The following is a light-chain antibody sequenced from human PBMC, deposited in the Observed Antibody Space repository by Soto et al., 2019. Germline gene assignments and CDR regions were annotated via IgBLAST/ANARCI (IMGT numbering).Light chain of an antibody. CDR2: WAS. CDR3: QQYYSTPWT. Sequence: DVVLTHSPYSLSVSLGGRATINCKSSQSVLYSSNNMNYLAWYQQKAGQPPKLLIYWASTRESGVPDRFGGSGSGTEFTLTISSLQAEDVAVYYCQQYYSTPWTFGQGTKVDIK. V-gene: IGKV4-1*01. CDR1: QSVLYSSNNMNY. J-gene: IGKJ1*01.